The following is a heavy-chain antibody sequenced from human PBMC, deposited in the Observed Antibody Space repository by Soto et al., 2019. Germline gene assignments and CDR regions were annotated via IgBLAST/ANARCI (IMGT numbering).Heavy chain of an antibody. J-gene: IGHJ4*02. CDR3: ARVFPGPPFDY. Sequence: SETLSLTCTVSGGSISSYYWSWIRQPPGKGLEWIGYIYYSGSTNYNPSLKSRVTLSVDTSTNQCSLTLSSMTAADTAVYYCARVFPGPPFDYWGQGTLVTVSS. D-gene: IGHD2-21*01. CDR2: IYYSGST. CDR1: GGSISSYY. V-gene: IGHV4-59*01.